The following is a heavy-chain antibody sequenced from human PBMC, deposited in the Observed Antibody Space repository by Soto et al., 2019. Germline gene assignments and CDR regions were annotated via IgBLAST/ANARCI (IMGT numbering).Heavy chain of an antibody. CDR2: IIPIFGTA. CDR1: GGTFSSYA. V-gene: IGHV1-69*13. CDR3: ARADSSWPPRVYYYYGMDV. D-gene: IGHD6-13*01. Sequence: ASVKVSCKASGGTFSSYAISWVRQAPGQGLEWMGGIIPIFGTANYAQKFQGRVTITADESTGTAYMELSSLRSEDTAVYYCARADSSWPPRVYYYYGMDVWGQGTTVTVSS. J-gene: IGHJ6*02.